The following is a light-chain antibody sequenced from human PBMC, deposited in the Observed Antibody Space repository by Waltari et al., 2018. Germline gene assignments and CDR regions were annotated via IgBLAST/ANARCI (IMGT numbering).Light chain of an antibody. CDR3: CSFAGSYNFGV. CDR1: NSDFDTYKY. J-gene: IGLJ3*02. CDR2: DVF. V-gene: IGLV2-11*01. Sequence: QFVLTQPRSVSGSPGQSVTISCTGTNSDFDTYKYVSWYQHHPGKAPKRLIYDVFKRPSGVPDRFSGSKAGNTASLTISGLQAEDEADDYCCSFAGSYNFGVFGGGTKLTVL.